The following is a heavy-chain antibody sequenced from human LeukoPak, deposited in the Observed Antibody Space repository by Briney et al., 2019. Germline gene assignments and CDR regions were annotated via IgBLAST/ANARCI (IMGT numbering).Heavy chain of an antibody. Sequence: PGGSLRLSCAASGFTFSSYGMSWVRQAPGKGLEWVSGISGSGGNTYYADFVKGRFTISRDNSKNTLYLQMNSLRAEDTAVYYCAELHYGANSGGRYGMDVWGQGATVTVSS. CDR3: AELHYGANSGGRYGMDV. V-gene: IGHV3-23*01. CDR1: GFTFSSYG. J-gene: IGHJ6*02. D-gene: IGHD4-23*01. CDR2: ISGSGGNT.